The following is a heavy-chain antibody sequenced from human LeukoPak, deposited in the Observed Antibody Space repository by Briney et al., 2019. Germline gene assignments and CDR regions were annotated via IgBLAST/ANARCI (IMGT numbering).Heavy chain of an antibody. CDR3: ARHDGSSWYYAFDV. CDR1: GVSISSYY. J-gene: IGHJ3*01. V-gene: IGHV4-59*08. Sequence: SEALSLTCTVSGVSISSYYWSWIRQPPGKGLEWIGYIYYSGSTNYNPSLKSRDTISLDTSKNQFSLKLSSVTAADTAVYYCARHDGSSWYYAFDVWGQGTMVTVSS. D-gene: IGHD6-13*01. CDR2: IYYSGST.